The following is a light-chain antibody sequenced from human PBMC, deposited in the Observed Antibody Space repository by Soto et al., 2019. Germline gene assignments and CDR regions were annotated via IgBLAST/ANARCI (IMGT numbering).Light chain of an antibody. CDR1: QSISTY. J-gene: IGKJ1*01. CDR3: QQYNSYPWT. V-gene: IGKV1-5*02. Sequence: DIQMTQSASSLSASVGNRVTIICRASQSISTYLNWYQQKPGKAPQILIYGVSSLQSGVPSRFSGSGSGTEFTLTISSLQTDDFATYYCQQYNSYPWTFGQGTKVDIK. CDR2: GVS.